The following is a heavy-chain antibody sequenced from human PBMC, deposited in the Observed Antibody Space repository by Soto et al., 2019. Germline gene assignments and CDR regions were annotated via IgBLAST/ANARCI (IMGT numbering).Heavy chain of an antibody. V-gene: IGHV1-46*01. CDR2: INPSGGST. D-gene: IGHD1-20*01. J-gene: IGHJ4*02. CDR3: ARALASTGKLYNWNWRYYFDY. CDR1: GYTFTSYY. Sequence: GASVKVSCKASGYTFTSYYMHWVRQAPGQGLEWMGIINPSGGSTSYAQKFQGRVTMTRDTSTSTVYMELSSLRSEDTAVYYCARALASTGKLYNWNWRYYFDYWGQGTLVTVSS.